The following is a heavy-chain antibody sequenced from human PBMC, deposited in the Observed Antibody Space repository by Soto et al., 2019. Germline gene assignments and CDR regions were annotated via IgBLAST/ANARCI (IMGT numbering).Heavy chain of an antibody. CDR1: GFTFSSYV. CDR2: ISFDGSKK. D-gene: IGHD6-19*01. J-gene: IGHJ6*02. V-gene: IGHV3-30-3*01. CDR3: ARDSAVLPGTSGWLQGLSYYFYGVDV. Sequence: GGSLSLSCAASGFTFSSYVLHWVRQAPGQGLEWVALISFDGSKKYYADPVKGRLTISRDNSKNTLYLQMDSLRAEDTAVYYCARDSAVLPGTSGWLQGLSYYFYGVDVWGQGTTVTVSS.